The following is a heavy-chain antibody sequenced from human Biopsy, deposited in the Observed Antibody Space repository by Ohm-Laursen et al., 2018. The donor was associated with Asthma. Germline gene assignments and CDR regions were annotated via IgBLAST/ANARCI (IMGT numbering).Heavy chain of an antibody. CDR3: AKGHGDYVFPYFQH. V-gene: IGHV3-30*18. CDR2: ISYDGSDK. Sequence: SLRLSCTASGFTFSSFGIHWVRQAPGKGLEWVAVISYDGSDKYYADSVKGRFTISRDNSENTLYLQMNSLRAEDTAVYYCAKGHGDYVFPYFQHWGQGTLVTVSS. D-gene: IGHD4-17*01. CDR1: GFTFSSFG. J-gene: IGHJ1*01.